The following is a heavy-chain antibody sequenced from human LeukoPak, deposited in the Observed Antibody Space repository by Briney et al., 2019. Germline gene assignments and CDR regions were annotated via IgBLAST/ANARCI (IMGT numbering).Heavy chain of an antibody. Sequence: ASVKVSCKASGYTFTNYTMHWVRQAPGQRLEWMGWINAGNGNTKYSQKFQGRVTITRDTSASTAYMELSSLRSEDTAVYYCARFGDISGGSFDAFDIWGQGTMVTVSS. CDR2: INAGNGNT. D-gene: IGHD2-15*01. V-gene: IGHV1-3*01. CDR3: ARFGDISGGSFDAFDI. J-gene: IGHJ3*02. CDR1: GYTFTNYT.